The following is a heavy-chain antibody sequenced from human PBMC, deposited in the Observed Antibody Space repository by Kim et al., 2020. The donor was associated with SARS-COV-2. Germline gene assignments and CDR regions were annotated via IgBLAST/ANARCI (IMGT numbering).Heavy chain of an antibody. CDR2: FYNSGST. CDR3: ARSEGPLNWFDP. CDR1: GGPVSSGSYY. Sequence: SETLSLTCTVSGGPVSSGSYYWSWIRQPPGKGLEWIGYFYNSGSTNYNPSLKSRVTISVDTSKNQFSLKLSSVTAADTAVYYCARSEGPLNWFDPWGQGTLLTVS. J-gene: IGHJ5*02. V-gene: IGHV4-61*01.